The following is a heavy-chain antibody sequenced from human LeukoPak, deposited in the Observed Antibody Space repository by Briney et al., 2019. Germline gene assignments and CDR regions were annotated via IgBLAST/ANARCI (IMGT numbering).Heavy chain of an antibody. J-gene: IGHJ5*02. CDR1: GGSISSGDYY. D-gene: IGHD2-2*01. CDR3: ARVDVVVPAAIAWFDP. V-gene: IGHV4-30-4*01. CDR2: IYYSGST. Sequence: SETLSLTCTVSGGSISSGDYYWSWIRQPPGKGLEWIGYIYYSGSTYYNPSLKSRVTISVDTFKNQFSLKLSSVTAADTAVYYCARVDVVVPAAIAWFDPWGQGTLVTVSS.